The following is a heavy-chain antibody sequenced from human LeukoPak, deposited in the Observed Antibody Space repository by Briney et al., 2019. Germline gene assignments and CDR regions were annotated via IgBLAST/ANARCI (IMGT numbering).Heavy chain of an antibody. CDR2: INSDGSGT. V-gene: IGHV3-74*01. CDR3: ARDVLGGSAY. J-gene: IGHJ4*02. Sequence: GGSLRLSCAASGFTFSNYWMHWVHQAPGKGLMWVSSINSDGSGTFYADSVKGRFTISRDNAKNTLYLQMNSLRAEDTAVYYCARDVLGGSAYWGQGTLVTVSS. CDR1: GFTFSNYW. D-gene: IGHD3-16*01.